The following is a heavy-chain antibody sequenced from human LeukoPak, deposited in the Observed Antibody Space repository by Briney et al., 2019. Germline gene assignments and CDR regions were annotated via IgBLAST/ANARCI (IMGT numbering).Heavy chain of an antibody. D-gene: IGHD2-2*01. J-gene: IGHJ4*02. CDR3: ASREWKYCSSTSCYADY. Sequence: PSETLSLTCTVSGGSISSGGYYWSWIRQPPGKGLEWIGYIYHSGSTYYNPSLKSRVTISVDRSKNQFSLKPSSVTAADTAVYYCASREWKYCSSTSCYADYWGQGTLVTVSS. V-gene: IGHV4-30-2*01. CDR2: IYHSGST. CDR1: GGSISSGGYY.